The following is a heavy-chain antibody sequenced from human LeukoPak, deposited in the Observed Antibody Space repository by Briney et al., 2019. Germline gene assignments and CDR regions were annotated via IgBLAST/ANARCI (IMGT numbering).Heavy chain of an antibody. Sequence: HGESLKISSKGSGYSFTSYWIGWVREMPGKGLEWMGIIYPGDSDTRYSPSFQGQVTISADKSISTAYLQWSSLTASDTAMYYCARHEWAARPGGFDYWGQGTLVTVSS. CDR1: GYSFTSYW. CDR3: ARHEWAARPGGFDY. CDR2: IYPGDSDT. V-gene: IGHV5-51*01. D-gene: IGHD6-6*01. J-gene: IGHJ4*02.